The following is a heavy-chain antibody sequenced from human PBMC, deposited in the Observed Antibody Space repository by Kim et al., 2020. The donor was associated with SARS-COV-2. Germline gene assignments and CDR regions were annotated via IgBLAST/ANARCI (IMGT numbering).Heavy chain of an antibody. V-gene: IGHV4-59*13. Sequence: SETLSLTCTVSGGSISSYYWSWIRQPPGKGLEWIGYIYYSGSTNYNPSLKSRVTISVDTSKNQFSLKLSSVTAADTAVYYCARASPPDTVTTYYFDYWGQGTLVTVSS. CDR1: GGSISSYY. CDR2: IYYSGST. D-gene: IGHD4-4*01. J-gene: IGHJ4*02. CDR3: ARASPPDTVTTYYFDY.